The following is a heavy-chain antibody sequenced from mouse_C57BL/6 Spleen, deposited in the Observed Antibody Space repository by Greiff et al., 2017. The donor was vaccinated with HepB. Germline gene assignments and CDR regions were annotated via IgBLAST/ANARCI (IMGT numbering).Heavy chain of an antibody. CDR1: GFTFSSYA. Sequence: EVQLVESGGGLVKPGGSLKLSCAASGFTFSSYAMSWVRQTPEKRLEWVATISDGGSYTYCPDNVKGRFTISRDNAKNNLYLQMSHLKSEDTAMYYCARGGTVVAPYAMDYWGQGTSVTVSS. V-gene: IGHV5-4*01. CDR3: ARGGTVVAPYAMDY. J-gene: IGHJ4*01. CDR2: ISDGGSYT. D-gene: IGHD1-1*01.